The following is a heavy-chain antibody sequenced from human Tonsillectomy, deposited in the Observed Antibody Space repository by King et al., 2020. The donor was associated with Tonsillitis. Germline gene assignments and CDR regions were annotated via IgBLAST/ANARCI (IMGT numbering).Heavy chain of an antibody. CDR1: GGSISSYY. CDR3: ARGVVVTAIPYYFDY. CDR2: IYYSGST. D-gene: IGHD2-21*02. J-gene: IGHJ4*02. Sequence: QLQESGPGLVKPSETLSLTCTVSGGSISSYYWSWIRQPPGKGLEWIGYIYYSGSTNSNPSLQSRVTISVDTSKNPFSLKLSSVTAADTAVYYCARGVVVTAIPYYFDYWGQGTLVTASS. V-gene: IGHV4-59*01.